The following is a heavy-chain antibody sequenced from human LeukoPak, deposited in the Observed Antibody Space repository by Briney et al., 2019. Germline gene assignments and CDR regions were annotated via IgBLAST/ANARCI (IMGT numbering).Heavy chain of an antibody. Sequence: PSETLSLTCTVSGGSTSSSRDCWGWIRQPPGKGLEWIGCMYYTGSAHYNPSLKSRVTMSVDTSKNQFSLRLSSVTAADTAVYYCARVRSGSRQGVYFDYWGQGTLVTVSS. CDR2: MYYTGSA. D-gene: IGHD1-26*01. CDR3: ARVRSGSRQGVYFDY. V-gene: IGHV4-39*01. J-gene: IGHJ4*02. CDR1: GGSTSSSRDC.